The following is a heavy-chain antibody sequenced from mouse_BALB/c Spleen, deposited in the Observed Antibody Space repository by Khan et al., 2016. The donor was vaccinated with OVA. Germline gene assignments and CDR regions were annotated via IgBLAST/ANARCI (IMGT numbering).Heavy chain of an antibody. CDR3: ASHLTGSFAY. CDR2: ISSGGDYT. D-gene: IGHD4-1*01. V-gene: IGHV5-6*01. J-gene: IGHJ3*01. Sequence: EVELVESGGDLVKPGGSLKLSCAASGFTFSSYSMSWVRQTPDKRLEWVATISSGGDYTYYPDSVKGRFTISRDNARNTLYLQMSSLKSEDTAMYYGASHLTGSFAYWGQGTGGTVTA. CDR1: GFTFSSYS.